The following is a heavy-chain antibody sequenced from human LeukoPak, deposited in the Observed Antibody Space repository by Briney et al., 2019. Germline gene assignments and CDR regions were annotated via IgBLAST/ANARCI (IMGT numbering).Heavy chain of an antibody. CDR2: IYYSGST. J-gene: IGHJ3*02. CDR3: ARETTKLPHAFDI. V-gene: IGHV4-31*03. Sequence: SDTLSLTCTVSGGSISSGGYYWSWIRQHPGKGQGWIGYIYYSGSTYYNPSLKSRVTISVDTSKNQFSLKLSSVTAADTAVYYCARETTKLPHAFDIWGQGTMVTVSS. CDR1: GGSISSGGYY. D-gene: IGHD1-26*01.